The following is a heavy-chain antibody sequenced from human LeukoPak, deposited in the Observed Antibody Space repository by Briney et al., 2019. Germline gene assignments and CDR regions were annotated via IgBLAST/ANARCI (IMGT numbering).Heavy chain of an antibody. CDR3: ARDTLTTVTTFDY. V-gene: IGHV3-33*01. CDR2: IWFDGSNK. D-gene: IGHD4-17*01. J-gene: IGHJ4*02. CDR1: GFTFSNFG. Sequence: GGSLRLSCAASGFTFSNFGMHWVRQAPGRGLEWVAVIWFDGSNKYYADSVKGRFTISRDNSKNTLYLQMNSLRGEDTAVYYCARDTLTTVTTFDYWGQGTLVTVSS.